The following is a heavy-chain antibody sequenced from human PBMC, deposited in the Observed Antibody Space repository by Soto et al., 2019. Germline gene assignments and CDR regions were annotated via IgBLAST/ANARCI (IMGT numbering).Heavy chain of an antibody. Sequence: EVQLVESGGGVVRPGGYLRLSCAASGFSVEDYGLSWVRQAPGKGLEWVSGIDWSGDSTGYADSVKGRFTISRDNAKNYLSLQMISLRAEDMALYYCAREPPYSISPFYYWGQGVLVTVST. D-gene: IGHD5-12*01. CDR2: IDWSGDST. V-gene: IGHV3-20*04. J-gene: IGHJ4*02. CDR1: GFSVEDYG. CDR3: AREPPYSISPFYY.